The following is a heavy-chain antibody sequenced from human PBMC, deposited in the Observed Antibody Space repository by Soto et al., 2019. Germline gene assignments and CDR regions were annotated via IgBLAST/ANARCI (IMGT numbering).Heavy chain of an antibody. V-gene: IGHV1-69*02. J-gene: IGHJ4*02. Sequence: QVQLLQSGAEVKKPGSSVKVSCKAAGGTFSSYTINRVLQAPGQGLEWMGRIIPTAGIRNYAGKFKGRVTITADKSTTTAYMELDSLRSEDTAVYYCARGPTKTYDADYWGQGTLVSVSS. CDR2: IIPTAGIR. CDR3: ARGPTKTYDADY. D-gene: IGHD1-1*01. CDR1: GGTFSSYT.